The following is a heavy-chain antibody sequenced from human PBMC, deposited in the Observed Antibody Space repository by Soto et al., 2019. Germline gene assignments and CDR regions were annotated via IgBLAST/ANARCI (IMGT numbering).Heavy chain of an antibody. D-gene: IGHD3-3*01. Sequence: QVQLVESGGGVVPPGRSLRLSCAASGFMFSRYAMHWVRQAPGKGLEWVAVISKDGSVIYYADSVKGRFTISRDKSKNMVYLRLNSLRDEDTAVFCCARSRSGAVPDSFAYWGQGTLVPVAS. J-gene: IGHJ4*02. CDR1: GFMFSRYA. V-gene: IGHV3-30*04. CDR3: ARSRSGAVPDSFAY. CDR2: ISKDGSVI.